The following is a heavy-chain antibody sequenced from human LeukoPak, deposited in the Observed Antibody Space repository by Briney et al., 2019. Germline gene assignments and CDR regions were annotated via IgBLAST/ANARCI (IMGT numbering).Heavy chain of an antibody. CDR3: AKDSPNWGFTDY. J-gene: IGHJ4*02. Sequence: GGSLRLSCAASGFTVSSNYMSWVRQAPGKGLEWVSAISGSGGSTYYADSVKGRFTISRDNSKNTLYLQMNSLRAEDTAVYYCAKDSPNWGFTDYWGQGTLATVSS. V-gene: IGHV3-23*01. D-gene: IGHD7-27*01. CDR2: ISGSGGST. CDR1: GFTVSSNY.